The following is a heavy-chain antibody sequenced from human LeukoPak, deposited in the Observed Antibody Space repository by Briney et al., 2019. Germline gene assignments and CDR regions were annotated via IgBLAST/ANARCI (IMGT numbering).Heavy chain of an antibody. CDR1: GFTFSSYA. CDR2: ISGSGGST. D-gene: IGHD2-2*01. Sequence: GGSLRLSCAASGFTFSSYAMSWVRQAPGKGLEWVSAISGSGGSTYYADSVKGRFTISRDNSKNTLYLQMNGLRAEDTAVYYCAKDSTLYCSSTSCYPDYWGQGTLVTVSS. J-gene: IGHJ4*02. V-gene: IGHV3-23*01. CDR3: AKDSTLYCSSTSCYPDY.